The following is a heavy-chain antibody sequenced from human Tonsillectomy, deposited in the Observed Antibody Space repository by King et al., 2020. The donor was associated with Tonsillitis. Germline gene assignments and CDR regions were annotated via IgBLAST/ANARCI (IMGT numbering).Heavy chain of an antibody. D-gene: IGHD3-3*02. J-gene: IGHJ4*02. V-gene: IGHV3-33*08. Sequence: QLVQSGGGVVHPGRSLRLSCAASGFTFSNYGLHWVRQAPGKGLEWVAVIWFDGRNKYYADSVKGRFTISRDNSKNTLYLQMNSLRAEDTAVYYCARVLSRRASFDYWGQGTLVTVSS. CDR3: ARVLSRRASFDY. CDR1: GFTFSNYG. CDR2: IWFDGRNK.